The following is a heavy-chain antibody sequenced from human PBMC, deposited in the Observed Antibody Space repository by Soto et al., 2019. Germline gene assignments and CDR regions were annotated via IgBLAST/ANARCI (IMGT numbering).Heavy chain of an antibody. CDR2: IDNDGSAT. CDR3: ARDNWNSY. V-gene: IGHV3-74*01. J-gene: IGHJ4*02. D-gene: IGHD1-1*01. Sequence: PGGSLRLSCASSGLPVSSNYMSWVRQAPGKGLEWVSRIDNDGSATTYADSVKGRFTISRDNAKNTLFLQMNTLRVDDTAVYYCARDNWNSYWGQGTLVTVSS. CDR1: GLPVSSNY.